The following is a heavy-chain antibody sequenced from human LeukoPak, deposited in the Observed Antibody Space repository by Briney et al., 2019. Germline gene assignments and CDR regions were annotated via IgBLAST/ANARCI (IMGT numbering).Heavy chain of an antibody. D-gene: IGHD3-10*01. CDR3: ARAPGQGPE. V-gene: IGHV3-21*06. CDR1: GFSLSSNS. J-gene: IGHJ4*02. CDR2: MSTSATYI. Sequence: GGSLRLACAASGFSLSSNSMNWFRQAPRKGLEWVSSMSTSATYIHYADSVKGRFTMSRDNAKNSLYLQMNSLRAEDTAVYYCARAPGQGPEWGQGTLVTVSS.